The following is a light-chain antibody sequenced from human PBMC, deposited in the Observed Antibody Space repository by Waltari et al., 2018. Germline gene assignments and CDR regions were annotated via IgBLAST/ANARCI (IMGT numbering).Light chain of an antibody. V-gene: IGKV2-28*01. CDR3: MQALQTPA. CDR1: QSLLHSNGYNY. J-gene: IGKJ1*01. Sequence: DIVMTQSPLSLPVPPGEPASISCRSSQSLLHSNGYNYLDWYLQKPGQSPQLLIYLGSNRASGVPDRFSGSGSGTDFTLKISRVEAEDVGVYYCMQALQTPAFGQGTKVESK. CDR2: LGS.